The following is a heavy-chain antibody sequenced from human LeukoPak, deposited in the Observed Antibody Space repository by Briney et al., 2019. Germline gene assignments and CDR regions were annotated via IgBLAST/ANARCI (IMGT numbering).Heavy chain of an antibody. CDR3: AAGRAFDI. CDR1: GFTFSSNS. J-gene: IGHJ3*02. V-gene: IGHV3-48*02. CDR2: ISSTSSTI. Sequence: GGSLRLSCVASGFTFSSNSMNWVRQAPGKGLEWVSYISSTSSTIYYADSVKGRFTISRDNAKNSLYLQVNNLRDEDTAVYYCAAGRAFDIWGQGTMVTVSS.